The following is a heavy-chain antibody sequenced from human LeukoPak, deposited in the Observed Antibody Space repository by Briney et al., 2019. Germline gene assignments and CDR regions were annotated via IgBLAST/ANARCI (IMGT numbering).Heavy chain of an antibody. V-gene: IGHV4-61*02. CDR1: GGSTSSGSYY. CDR3: ARGGYSYGYAFDY. CDR2: IYTSGGT. D-gene: IGHD5-18*01. J-gene: IGHJ4*02. Sequence: SETLSLTCTVSGGSTSSGSYYWSWIRQPAGKGLEWIGRIYTSGGTNYNPSLKSRVTISVDTSKNQFSLKLSSVTAADTAVYYCARGGYSYGYAFDYWGQGALVTVSS.